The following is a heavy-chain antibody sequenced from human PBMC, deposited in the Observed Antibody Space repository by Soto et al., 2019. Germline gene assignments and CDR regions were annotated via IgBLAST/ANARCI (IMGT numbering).Heavy chain of an antibody. V-gene: IGHV4-30-2*01. Sequence: QLQLQESGSGLVKPSQTLSLTCAVSGGSMSSGGYSWSWIRQPPGKGLEWIGYIYHNGSPYYNPSLKSRVTISVGRSKHQFSLKLSSVTGADTAVYYCARVPDVWGQGTTVTVSS. CDR1: GGSMSSGGYS. J-gene: IGHJ6*02. CDR3: ARVPDV. CDR2: IYHNGSP.